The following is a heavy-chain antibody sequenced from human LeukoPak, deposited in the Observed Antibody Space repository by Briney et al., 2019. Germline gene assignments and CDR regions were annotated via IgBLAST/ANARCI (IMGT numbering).Heavy chain of an antibody. CDR3: AREESSGYIDY. Sequence: PGGSLRLSCAASGFTFSSFEMNWVRQAPGKGLEWISYISNSGITIYYTDSVKGRFTISGDNAKNSLYLQMNSLRAEDTAVYYCAREESSGYIDYWGQGTLVTVSS. V-gene: IGHV3-48*03. CDR2: ISNSGITI. J-gene: IGHJ4*02. D-gene: IGHD3-22*01. CDR1: GFTFSSFE.